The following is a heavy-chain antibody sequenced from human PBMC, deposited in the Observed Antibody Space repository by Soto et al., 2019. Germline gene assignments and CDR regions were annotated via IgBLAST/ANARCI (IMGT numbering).Heavy chain of an antibody. D-gene: IGHD2-15*01. CDR2: ISYDGSNK. V-gene: IGHV3-30-3*01. Sequence: QVPLVESGGVVVQPGRSLRLSCAAAGFTFSRYAMHWVRRAPGKGLEWVAVISYDGSNKYYADSVKGRFTISRDNSKNTLYLQMNSLRAEDTAVYYCARSPVEGWYFDYWGQGTLVTVSS. CDR3: ARSPVEGWYFDY. J-gene: IGHJ4*02. CDR1: GFTFSRYA.